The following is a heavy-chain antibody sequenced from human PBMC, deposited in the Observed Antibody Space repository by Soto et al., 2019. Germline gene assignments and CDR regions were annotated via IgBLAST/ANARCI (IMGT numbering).Heavy chain of an antibody. CDR1: VFSVYD. J-gene: IGHJ3*02. D-gene: IGHD6-13*01. V-gene: IGHV1-2*02. Sequence: GXSVKVSCKASVFSVYDLHWVRQAPGQGLEWIGRINPNSGVTKYAQQFQGRVTLTRDPSITTAFMDLVSLHFDDTAVYYCALERQLNSPSDGFDIWGQGTMVTVSS. CDR2: INPNSGVT. CDR3: ALERQLNSPSDGFDI.